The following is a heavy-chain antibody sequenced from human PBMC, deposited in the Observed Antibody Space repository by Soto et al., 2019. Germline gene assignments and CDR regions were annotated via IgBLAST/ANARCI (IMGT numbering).Heavy chain of an antibody. CDR2: IIPIFGTA. Sequence: GASVKVSCKASGGTFSSYAISCVRQAPGQGLEWMGGIIPIFGTANYAQKFQGRVTITADESTSTAYMELSSLRSEDTAVYYCARTAVVQDMITFGGVLLDYWGQGTLVTVSS. D-gene: IGHD3-16*01. CDR1: GGTFSSYA. V-gene: IGHV1-69*13. J-gene: IGHJ4*02. CDR3: ARTAVVQDMITFGGVLLDY.